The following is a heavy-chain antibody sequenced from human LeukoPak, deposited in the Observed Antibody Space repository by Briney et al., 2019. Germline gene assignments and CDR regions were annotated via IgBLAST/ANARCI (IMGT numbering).Heavy chain of an antibody. D-gene: IGHD3-22*01. V-gene: IGHV1-2*04. CDR1: GYTFTGYY. CDR2: INPNSGGT. J-gene: IGHJ4*02. Sequence: GASVKVSCKASGYTFTGYYMHWVRQAPGQGLGWMGWINPNSGGTNYAQKFQGWVTMARDTSISTAYMELSRLRSDDTAVYYCARGRYYYDSSGYDYWGQGTLVTVSS. CDR3: ARGRYYYDSSGYDY.